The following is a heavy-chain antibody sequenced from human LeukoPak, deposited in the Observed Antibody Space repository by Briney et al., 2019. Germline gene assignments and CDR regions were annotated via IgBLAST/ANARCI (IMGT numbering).Heavy chain of an antibody. V-gene: IGHV4-59*01. D-gene: IGHD7-27*01. J-gene: IGHJ6*03. CDR3: ARVLGVGYYYYMDV. Sequence: SETLSLTCTVSGGSISSYYWSWIRQSPGKGLEWIGYIYYGGRTNYNPSLKSRVTISVDTSKNQFSLKLSSVTAADTAVYYCARVLGVGYYYYMDVWGKGTTVTVSS. CDR2: IYYGGRT. CDR1: GGSISSYY.